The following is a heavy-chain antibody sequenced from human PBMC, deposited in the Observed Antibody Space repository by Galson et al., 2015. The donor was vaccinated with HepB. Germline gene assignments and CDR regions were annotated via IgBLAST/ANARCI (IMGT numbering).Heavy chain of an antibody. CDR2: FDPEDGKP. Sequence: SVKVSCKVSAFPLSELSVHWVRQAPGKGLEWMGTFDPEDGKPVYSQRFQGRVNMTADTSAETAYMELKRLTSEDTAVYYCAIAAPQALDPWGQGTLVTVS. CDR3: AIAAPQALDP. CDR1: AFPLSELS. V-gene: IGHV1-24*01. J-gene: IGHJ5*02.